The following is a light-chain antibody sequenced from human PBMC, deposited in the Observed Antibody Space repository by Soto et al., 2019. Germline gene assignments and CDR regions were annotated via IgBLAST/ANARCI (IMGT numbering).Light chain of an antibody. CDR1: SSNIGNNP. CDR2: SNT. Sequence: QAVVTQPPSASGTPGQRVTFSCSGGSSNIGNNPVNWYQQLPGTAPKLLIYSNTQRPSGVPDRFSGSKSGTSASLAISGLQSEDEADYFCAAWDGSLNAYVFGTGTKLTVL. V-gene: IGLV1-44*01. J-gene: IGLJ1*01. CDR3: AAWDGSLNAYV.